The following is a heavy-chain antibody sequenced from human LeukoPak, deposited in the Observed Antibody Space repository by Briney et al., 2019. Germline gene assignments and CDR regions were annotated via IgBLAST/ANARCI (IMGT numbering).Heavy chain of an antibody. Sequence: SETLSLTCTVSGGSISSSSYYWGWIRQPPGKGLEWIGSIYYSGSTYYNPSLKSRVTISVDTSKNQFSLKLSSVTAADTAVYYCARFTGGYSSDAFDIWGQGTMVTVSS. D-gene: IGHD3-22*01. CDR2: IYYSGST. CDR1: GGSISSSSYY. V-gene: IGHV4-39*01. J-gene: IGHJ3*02. CDR3: ARFTGGYSSDAFDI.